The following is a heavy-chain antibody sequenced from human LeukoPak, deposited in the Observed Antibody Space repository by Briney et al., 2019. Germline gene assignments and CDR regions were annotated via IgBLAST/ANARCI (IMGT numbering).Heavy chain of an antibody. CDR1: GFTFSSYE. D-gene: IGHD3-9*01. CDR2: ISSSGSTI. CDR3: ARGQRGYDILTGYYYFDY. V-gene: IGHV3-48*03. Sequence: PGGSLRLSCAASGFTFSSYEMNWVRQAPGKGLEWVSYISSSGSTIYYADSVKGRFTISRDNSKNTLYLQMGSLRAEDMAVYYCARGQRGYDILTGYYYFDYWGQGTLVTVSS. J-gene: IGHJ4*02.